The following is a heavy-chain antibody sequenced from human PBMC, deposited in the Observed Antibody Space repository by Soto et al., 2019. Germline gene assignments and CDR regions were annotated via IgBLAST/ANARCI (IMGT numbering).Heavy chain of an antibody. D-gene: IGHD2-15*01. J-gene: IGHJ3*02. Sequence: GASVKVSCKASGGTFSSYAISWVRQAPGQGLEWMGGIIPIFGTANYAQKFQGRVTITADESTSTAYMELSSLRSEDTAVYYCARSGRYCSGGSCSSDAFDIWGQGTMVTVSS. V-gene: IGHV1-69*13. CDR1: GGTFSSYA. CDR3: ARSGRYCSGGSCSSDAFDI. CDR2: IIPIFGTA.